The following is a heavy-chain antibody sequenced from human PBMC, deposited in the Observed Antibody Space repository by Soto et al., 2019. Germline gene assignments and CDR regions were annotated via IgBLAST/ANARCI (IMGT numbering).Heavy chain of an antibody. CDR3: VRGGRGYTRDDVFDI. J-gene: IGHJ3*02. CDR2: ISAYSSPI. D-gene: IGHD2-2*02. V-gene: IGHV3-21*06. CDR1: GFTFSSYS. Sequence: EVQLVESGGGLVKPGGSLRLSCVDSGFTFSSYSMNWVRQAPGKGLEWVSSISAYSSPIFYADSVKGRFTISRDNAKNSLYLQMNSLIAGDTAVYYCVRGGRGYTRDDVFDIWGQGTMVTVSS.